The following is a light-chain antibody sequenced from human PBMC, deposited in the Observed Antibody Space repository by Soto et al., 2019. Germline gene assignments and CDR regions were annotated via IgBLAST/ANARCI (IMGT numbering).Light chain of an antibody. V-gene: IGKV1-39*01. CDR1: QYISSY. CDR3: QQSYNTPLT. Sequence: DIQITQSPSSLSASIVDRVTITCRASQYISSYLNWYQQKPGKAPKLLIYDASSLQSGVPSRFSGSGSGTDFTLTISSLQPEDFATYYCQQSYNTPLTFGPGTKVDIK. CDR2: DAS. J-gene: IGKJ3*01.